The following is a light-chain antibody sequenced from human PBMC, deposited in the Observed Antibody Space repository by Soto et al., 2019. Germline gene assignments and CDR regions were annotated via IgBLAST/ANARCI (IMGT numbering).Light chain of an antibody. J-gene: IGKJ4*01. V-gene: IGKV3-15*01. CDR3: HQYLYWPLT. CDR2: DAS. CDR1: QSVGTN. Sequence: EIVVTQSPATLSVSPGERATLSCRASQSVGTNFAWYQQQPGQAPRLLIYDASTRVTGVPARFSGSGSGTEFTLTICSLQSQDFAVYYCHQYLYWPLTFGGGTKLEIK.